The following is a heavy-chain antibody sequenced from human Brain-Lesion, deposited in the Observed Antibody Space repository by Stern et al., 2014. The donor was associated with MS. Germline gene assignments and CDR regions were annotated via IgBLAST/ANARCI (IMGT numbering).Heavy chain of an antibody. D-gene: IGHD1-1*01. CDR3: AKHLAERPFDY. CDR1: GFTYTDYW. V-gene: IGHV3-30*18. J-gene: IGHJ4*02. CDR2: ISNDGNHK. Sequence: VQLVESGGGLVQPGGSLRLSCAASGFTYTDYWMRWVRQAPGKGPEWVAVISNDGNHKYYAGSVKDRFTISRDNSKNTLYLQMNSLRVEDTAVYYCAKHLAERPFDYWGQGTLVTVSP.